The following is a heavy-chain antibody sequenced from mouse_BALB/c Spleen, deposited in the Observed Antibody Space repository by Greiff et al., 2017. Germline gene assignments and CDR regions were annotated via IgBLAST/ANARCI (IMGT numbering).Heavy chain of an antibody. CDR1: GFTFSSYA. V-gene: IGHV5-6*03. Sequence: EVMLVESGGGLVKPGGSLKLSCAASGFTFSSYAMSWVRQSPEKRLEWVAEISSGGSYTYYPDSVKGRFTISRDNAKNTLYLQMSSLKSEDTAMYYCARLSTDYAMDYWGQGTSVTVSS. J-gene: IGHJ4*01. CDR2: ISSGGSYT. CDR3: ARLSTDYAMDY.